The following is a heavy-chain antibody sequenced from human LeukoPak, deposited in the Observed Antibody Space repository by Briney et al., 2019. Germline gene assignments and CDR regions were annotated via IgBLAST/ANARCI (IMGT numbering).Heavy chain of an antibody. D-gene: IGHD3-22*01. V-gene: IGHV4-39*02. CDR1: GGSIRSGSHY. CDR2: IYYSGRT. CDR3: AKRDDSGGNLVDL. J-gene: IGHJ4*02. Sequence: SETLSLTCTVSGGSIRSGSHYWVWIRQPPGKGLEWICSIYYSGRTYYNSSLENRVTISIDTSKNHFSLRLRSLSAADTSVYYCAKRDDSGGNLVDLWGQGTLVTVSS.